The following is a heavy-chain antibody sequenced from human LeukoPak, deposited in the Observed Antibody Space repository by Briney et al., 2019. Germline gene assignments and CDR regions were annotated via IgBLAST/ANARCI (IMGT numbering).Heavy chain of an antibody. CDR2: VYPGDSET. D-gene: IGHD3-22*01. Sequence: GESLKISCKGSGYSFTSYWISWVRQMPGKGLEWMGIVYPGDSETRYSPSFQGQVTISVDKSINTAYLQWSSLKASDTAMYYCARHPSSGYYPDYWGQGTLVTVSS. CDR1: GYSFTSYW. CDR3: ARHPSSGYYPDY. J-gene: IGHJ4*02. V-gene: IGHV5-51*01.